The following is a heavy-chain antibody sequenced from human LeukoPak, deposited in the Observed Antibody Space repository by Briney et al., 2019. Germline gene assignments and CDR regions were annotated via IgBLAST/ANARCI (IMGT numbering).Heavy chain of an antibody. D-gene: IGHD1-7*01. CDR3: ARVGITGTTPDY. Sequence: SETLSLTCTVSSVSISTSNYYWGWVRQPPGKDLEWIGNSFYSGSTNYNPSLKSRVTISVDTSKNQFSLKLTSVTAADTAVYYCARVGITGTTPDYWGLGTLVTVSS. CDR2: SFYSGST. J-gene: IGHJ4*02. V-gene: IGHV4-61*05. CDR1: SVSISTSNYY.